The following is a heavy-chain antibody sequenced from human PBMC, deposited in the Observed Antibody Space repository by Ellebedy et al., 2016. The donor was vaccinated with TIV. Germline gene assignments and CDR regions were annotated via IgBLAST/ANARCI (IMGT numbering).Heavy chain of an antibody. V-gene: IGHV1-46*01. J-gene: IGHJ4*02. CDR3: ARDRRGYSYGLLEVDY. CDR1: GYTFTTYY. CDR2: INPSDCSTS. Sequence: ASVKVSCKASGYTFTTYYIHWVRQAPGQGLEWMGRINPSDCSTSGYAQWFQGRVTMTRDTSTSTVYMELSSLRTEDTAVYYCARDRRGYSYGLLEVDYWGQGTLVTVS. D-gene: IGHD5-18*01.